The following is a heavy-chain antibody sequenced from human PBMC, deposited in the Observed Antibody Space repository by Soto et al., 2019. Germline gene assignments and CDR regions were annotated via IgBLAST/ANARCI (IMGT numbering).Heavy chain of an antibody. CDR1: GFTFSSYA. J-gene: IGHJ3*02. Sequence: PGGSLRLSCAASGFTFSSYAMSWVRQAPGKGLEWVSAISGSGGSTYYADSVKGRFTISRDNSKNTLYLQMNSLRAEDTAVYYCAKEGAPNKQLVSEHAFDIWGQGTMVTVSS. CDR3: AKEGAPNKQLVSEHAFDI. V-gene: IGHV3-23*01. D-gene: IGHD6-6*01. CDR2: ISGSGGST.